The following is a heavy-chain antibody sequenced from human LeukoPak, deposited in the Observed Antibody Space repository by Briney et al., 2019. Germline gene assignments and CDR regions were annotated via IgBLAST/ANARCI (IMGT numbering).Heavy chain of an antibody. CDR2: ISWNSGSI. D-gene: IGHD5-18*01. CDR1: GFTFDDYA. CDR3: AKDKAMAYYYGMDV. J-gene: IGHJ6*02. V-gene: IGHV3-9*01. Sequence: NPGRSLRLSCAASGFTFDDYAMHWVRQAPGKGLEWVSGISWNSGSIGYADSVKGRFTISRDNAKKSLYLQMNSLRAEDTALYYCAKDKAMAYYYGMDVWGQGTTVTVSS.